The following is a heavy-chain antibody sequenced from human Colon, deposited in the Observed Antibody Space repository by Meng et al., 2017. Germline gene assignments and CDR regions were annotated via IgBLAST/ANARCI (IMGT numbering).Heavy chain of an antibody. D-gene: IGHD7-27*01. CDR3: ARGVDAGVDY. CDR2: MNPKSGDT. V-gene: IGHV1-8*01. J-gene: IGHJ4*02. Sequence: QVQLVQSGAEVKMPGASVKVYCKTSGYTFNSLNINWVRQATGQGLEWMGWMNPKSGDTGLAQKFQGRLTLTRDTSMNTAYMELSSLTSEDTAVYYCARGVDAGVDYWGQGTLVTVSS. CDR1: GYTFNSLN.